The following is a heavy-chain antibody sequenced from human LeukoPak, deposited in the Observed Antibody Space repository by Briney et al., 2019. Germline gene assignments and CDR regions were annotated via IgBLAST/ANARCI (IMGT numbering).Heavy chain of an antibody. J-gene: IGHJ6*02. Sequence: GGSLRLSCAGSGFIFRNYAMAWVRQAPGKGLECVSAISGSGDSVRHADSVQGRFIISRDNSESTLYLQMDNLRAEDTALYYCARDFWATNYYYGMDVWGQGTTVTVSS. CDR1: GFIFRNYA. CDR2: ISGSGDSV. D-gene: IGHD3-3*01. V-gene: IGHV3-23*01. CDR3: ARDFWATNYYYGMDV.